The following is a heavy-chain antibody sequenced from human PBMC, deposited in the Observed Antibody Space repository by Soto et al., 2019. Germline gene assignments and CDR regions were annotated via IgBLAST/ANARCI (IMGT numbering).Heavy chain of an antibody. V-gene: IGHV4-59*08. J-gene: IGHJ5*02. CDR1: GGSISSYY. CDR3: ARLRPYDILPGFYFDP. Sequence: SETLSLTCTVSGGSISSYYWSWIRQPPGKGLEWIGYIYYSGSTNYNPSLKSRVTISVDTSKNQFSLKLSSVTAADTAVYYCARLRPYDILPGFYFDPWGQGTLVTVSS. D-gene: IGHD3-9*01. CDR2: IYYSGST.